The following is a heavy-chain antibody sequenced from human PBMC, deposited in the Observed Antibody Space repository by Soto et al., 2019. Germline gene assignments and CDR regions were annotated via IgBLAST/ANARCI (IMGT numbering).Heavy chain of an antibody. CDR3: ATRITVFGLLIPPFDP. CDR2: INHTGGT. D-gene: IGHD3-3*01. V-gene: IGHV4-34*01. J-gene: IGHJ5*02. Sequence: KASETLSLTCAVYGGSVSGYYWNWIRQPPGKGLEWIGEINHTGGTHYNPSLKSRVTMSVDTSKNQFSLRLSSVTAADTAIYYCATRITVFGLLIPPFDPWGQGTQVTVSS. CDR1: GGSVSGYY.